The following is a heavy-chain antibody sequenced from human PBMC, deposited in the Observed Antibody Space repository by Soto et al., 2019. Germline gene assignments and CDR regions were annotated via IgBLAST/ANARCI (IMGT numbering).Heavy chain of an antibody. Sequence: SETLSLTCTVSGGSISSYYWSWIRQPPGKGLEWIGYIHYSGSTNYNPSLKSRVTISVDTSKNQFSLKVSFLTAADTAVYYCAREVTPRIAAAGPEFDYWGQGTLVTVS. J-gene: IGHJ4*02. CDR2: IHYSGST. CDR3: AREVTPRIAAAGPEFDY. D-gene: IGHD6-13*01. CDR1: GGSISSYY. V-gene: IGHV4-59*01.